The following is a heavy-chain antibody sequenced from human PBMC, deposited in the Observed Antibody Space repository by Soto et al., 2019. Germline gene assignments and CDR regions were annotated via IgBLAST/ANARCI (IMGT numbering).Heavy chain of an antibody. J-gene: IGHJ3*02. D-gene: IGHD5-12*01. CDR3: AHRLTRRDGYNRDAFDI. CDR2: IYWDDDK. CDR1: GFSLSTSGVG. V-gene: IGHV2-5*02. Sequence: QITLKESGPTLVKPTQTLTLTCTFSGFSLSTSGVGVGWIRQPPGKALEWLALIYWDDDKRYSPSLKSRLTNTKDTTKNQVVLTMTNMDPVDTATYYCAHRLTRRDGYNRDAFDIWGQGTMVTVSS.